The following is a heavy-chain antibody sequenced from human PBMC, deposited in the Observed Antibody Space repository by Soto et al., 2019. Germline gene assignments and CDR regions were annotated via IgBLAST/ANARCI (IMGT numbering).Heavy chain of an antibody. CDR1: GFTLSGSS. CDR2: VPSKINTYAT. V-gene: IGHV3-73*01. Sequence: RISFAASGFTLSGSSIHWVRPTPGEGLEWVGRVPSKINTYATAYAASVRGRFTISRDDSKNTAYLQMNSLKTEDTAVYYCTRQHLDVPVASAIDYWGQGTRVTVSS. CDR3: TRQHLDVPVASAIDY. D-gene: IGHD6-19*01. J-gene: IGHJ4*02.